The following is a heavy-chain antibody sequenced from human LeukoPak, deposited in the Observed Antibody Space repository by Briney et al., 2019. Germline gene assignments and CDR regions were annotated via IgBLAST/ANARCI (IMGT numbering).Heavy chain of an antibody. Sequence: PSETLSLTCTVSGGSISSYYWTWIRQPPGKGLEWIGDIYYSGSASYNPSLKSRVTISVDTSKNQFSLKLNSVTAADTAMYYCARIMLGYFDYWGQGNLVTVSS. CDR3: ARIMLGYFDY. V-gene: IGHV4-59*01. D-gene: IGHD2-8*01. CDR2: IYYSGSA. J-gene: IGHJ4*02. CDR1: GGSISSYY.